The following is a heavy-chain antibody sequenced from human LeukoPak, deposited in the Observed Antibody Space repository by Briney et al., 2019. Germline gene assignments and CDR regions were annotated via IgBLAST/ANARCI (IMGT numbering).Heavy chain of an antibody. V-gene: IGHV1-46*01. CDR3: AGDYYDSSGYYLFDI. CDR1: GCTFTSYY. Sequence: ASVKVPCKASGCTFTSYYMHWVRQAPGQGLEWMGIINPSGGSTSYAQKFQGRVTMTRDTSTSTVYMELSSLRSEDTAVYYCAGDYYDSSGYYLFDIWGQGTMVTVSS. D-gene: IGHD3-22*01. CDR2: INPSGGST. J-gene: IGHJ3*02.